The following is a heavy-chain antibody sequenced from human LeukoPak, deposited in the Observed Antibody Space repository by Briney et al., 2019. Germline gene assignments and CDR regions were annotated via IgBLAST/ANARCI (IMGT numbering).Heavy chain of an antibody. J-gene: IGHJ4*02. CDR2: IYYSGST. CDR1: GGSISSYY. V-gene: IGHV4-59*01. Sequence: SETLSLTCTVSGGSISSYYWSWIRQPPGKGLEWIGYIYYSGSTNYNPSLKSRVTISVDTSKNQFSLKLSSVTAADTAVYYCARVSWDDFDEGRDYWGQGTLVTVSS. D-gene: IGHD3-3*01. CDR3: ARVSWDDFDEGRDY.